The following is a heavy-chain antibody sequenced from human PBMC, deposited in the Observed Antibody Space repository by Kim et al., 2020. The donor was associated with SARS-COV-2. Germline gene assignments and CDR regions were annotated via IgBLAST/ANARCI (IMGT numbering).Heavy chain of an antibody. CDR3: ARGSLISNTAAPTADS. D-gene: IGHD5-18*01. J-gene: IGHJ5*01. Sequence: DSVKGRFTISRDNAKTSLYLQMNSLRGEDTAVYYCARGSLISNTAAPTADSWGQGTLVTVSS. V-gene: IGHV3-21*01.